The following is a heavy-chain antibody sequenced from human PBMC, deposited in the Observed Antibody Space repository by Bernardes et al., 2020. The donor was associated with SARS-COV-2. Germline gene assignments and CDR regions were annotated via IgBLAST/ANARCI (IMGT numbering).Heavy chain of an antibody. CDR1: GYTFTGYY. CDR2: INPNSGGT. J-gene: IGHJ6*02. V-gene: IGHV1-2*02. Sequence: ASVKVSCKASGYTFTGYYMHWVRQAPGQGLEWMGWINPNSGGTNYAQKFQGRVTMTRDTSISTAYMELSRLRSDDTAVYYCARDLRVSSGWYGNYYYYYGMDVWGQGTTVTVSS. CDR3: ARDLRVSSGWYGNYYYYYGMDV. D-gene: IGHD6-19*01.